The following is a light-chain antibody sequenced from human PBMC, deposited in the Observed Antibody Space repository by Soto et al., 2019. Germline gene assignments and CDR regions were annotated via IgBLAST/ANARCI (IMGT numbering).Light chain of an antibody. Sequence: QSVLTQPPSASGTPGQRVTISCSGSSSNIGRNYVYWYQQLPGTAPKLLIYKNNQRPSGVPDRFSGSKSGTSASLAISGLWSEDEADYYCATWDASLSGWVFGGGTKVTVL. CDR2: KNN. CDR1: SSNIGRNY. CDR3: ATWDASLSGWV. V-gene: IGLV1-47*03. J-gene: IGLJ3*02.